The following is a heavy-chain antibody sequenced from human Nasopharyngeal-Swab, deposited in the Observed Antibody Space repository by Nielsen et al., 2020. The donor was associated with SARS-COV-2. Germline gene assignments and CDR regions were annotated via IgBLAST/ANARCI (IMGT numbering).Heavy chain of an antibody. D-gene: IGHD3-22*01. CDR2: IYYSGST. J-gene: IGHJ3*02. V-gene: IGHV4-31*03. CDR1: GGSISSSSYY. Sequence: SETLSLTCTVSGGSISSSSYYWSWIRQHPGKGLEWIGYIYYSGSTYYNPSLKSRVTISVDTSKNQFSLKLSSVTAADTAVYYCARAPITMIVVVDAFDIWGQGTMVTVSS. CDR3: ARAPITMIVVVDAFDI.